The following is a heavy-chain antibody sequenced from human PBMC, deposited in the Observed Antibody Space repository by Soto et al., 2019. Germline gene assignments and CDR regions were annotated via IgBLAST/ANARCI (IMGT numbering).Heavy chain of an antibody. Sequence: ASVKVSCKASGYTFTSYGISWVRQAPGQGLEWMGWISAYNGNTNYAQKLQGRVTMTTDTSTSTAYMELRSLRYDDTAVYYFARERSYYESSGYPCFDCWGQGNQVTVSS. D-gene: IGHD3-22*01. J-gene: IGHJ4*02. V-gene: IGHV1-18*01. CDR1: GYTFTSYG. CDR3: ARERSYYESSGYPCFDC. CDR2: ISAYNGNT.